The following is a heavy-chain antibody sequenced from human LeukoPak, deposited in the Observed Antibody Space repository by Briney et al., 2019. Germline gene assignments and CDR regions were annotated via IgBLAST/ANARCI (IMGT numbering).Heavy chain of an antibody. J-gene: IGHJ4*02. CDR1: GFTFSKYS. Sequence: PGGSLRLSCAASGFTFSKYSMNWVRQAPGKGLEWVSYISRSGSAIYYADSVKGRFTISRDNAKNSLYLQMNSLREEDKEVYYCERDTEHLCFVFDYWGQGTLVTVSS. D-gene: IGHD1/OR15-1a*01. CDR2: ISRSGSAI. V-gene: IGHV3-48*02. CDR3: ERDTEHLCFVFDY.